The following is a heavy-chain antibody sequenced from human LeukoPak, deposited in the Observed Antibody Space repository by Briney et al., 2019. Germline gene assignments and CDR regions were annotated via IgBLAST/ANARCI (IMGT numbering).Heavy chain of an antibody. CDR1: GFTFSIYS. D-gene: IGHD2-2*01. J-gene: IGHJ6*03. CDR3: ARYRGACSRATCTTDHYYYYYMDV. CDR2: ISSSSSYI. V-gene: IGHV3-21*01. Sequence: PGGSLRLSCAASGFTFSIYSMNWVRQAPGKGLEWVSSISSSSSYIYYADSVKGRFTISRDDAKNSLYLQMYSLRAEDTAVYFCARYRGACSRATCTTDHYYYYYMDVWGKGTTVTVSS.